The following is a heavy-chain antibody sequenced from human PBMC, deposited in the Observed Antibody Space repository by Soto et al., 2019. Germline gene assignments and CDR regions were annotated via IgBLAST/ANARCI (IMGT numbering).Heavy chain of an antibody. CDR2: INPNSGGT. V-gene: IGHV1-2*04. J-gene: IGHJ4*02. Sequence: ASVKVSCKASGYTFTGYYMHWVRQAPGQGLEWMGWINPNSGGTNYAQKFQGWVTMTRDTSISTAYIELSRLRSDDTAVYYCARGYYYDSGSLDYWGQGTLVTVSS. CDR3: ARGYYYDSGSLDY. CDR1: GYTFTGYY. D-gene: IGHD3-10*01.